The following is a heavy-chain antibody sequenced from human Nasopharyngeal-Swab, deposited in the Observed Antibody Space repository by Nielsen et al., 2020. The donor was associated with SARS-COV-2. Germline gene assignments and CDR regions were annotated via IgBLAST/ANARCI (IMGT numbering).Heavy chain of an antibody. CDR2: ITSDASST. D-gene: IGHD1-26*01. J-gene: IGHJ3*02. V-gene: IGHV3-74*01. Sequence: GESLKISCAASGFTIRTYWMYWVRQAPGQGLVWVSRITSDASSTNYADSVKGRFTFSRDIAKNTFYLQMTSLRAEDTAVYYCARVRSGSPYDAFDMWGQGTMVTVSS. CDR3: ARVRSGSPYDAFDM. CDR1: GFTIRTYW.